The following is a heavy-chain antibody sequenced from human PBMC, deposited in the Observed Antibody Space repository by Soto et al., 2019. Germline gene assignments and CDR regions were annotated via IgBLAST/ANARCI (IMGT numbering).Heavy chain of an antibody. Sequence: QVQLVQSGAEVKKPGSSVKVSCKASGGTFSSYAISWVRQAPGQGLEWMGGIIPIFGTANYAQKFQGRVTITADESTSTAYMELSSLRSEDTVVYYCAREAYMTTVTTSKYFDYWGQGTLVTVSS. D-gene: IGHD4-17*01. CDR1: GGTFSSYA. J-gene: IGHJ4*02. V-gene: IGHV1-69*12. CDR2: IIPIFGTA. CDR3: AREAYMTTVTTSKYFDY.